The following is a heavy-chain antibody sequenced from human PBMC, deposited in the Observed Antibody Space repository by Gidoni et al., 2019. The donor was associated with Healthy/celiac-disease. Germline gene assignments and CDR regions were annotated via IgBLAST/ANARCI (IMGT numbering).Heavy chain of an antibody. J-gene: IGHJ5*02. CDR3: ARVVTAITFGGVIAYNWFDP. Sequence: EVQLVQSGAEVKKPGESLKISCKGSGYSFTSYWIGWVRQMPGKGLEWMGIIYPGDSDTRYSPSFQGQVTISADKSISTAYLQWSSLKASDTAMYYCARVVTAITFGGVIAYNWFDPWGQGTLVTVSS. V-gene: IGHV5-51*01. D-gene: IGHD3-16*02. CDR1: GYSFTSYW. CDR2: IYPGDSDT.